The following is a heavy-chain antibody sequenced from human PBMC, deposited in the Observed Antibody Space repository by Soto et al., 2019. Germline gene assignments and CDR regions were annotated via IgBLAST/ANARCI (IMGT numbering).Heavy chain of an antibody. Sequence: PSETLSLTCTVLGGSISSGGSYWSWIRQHPGKGLERIGYIYYSGSTYYNPSLKSRVTISVDTSKNQFSLKLSSVTAADTAVYYCARTRNDYGEAWFDPWGQGTLVTVSS. CDR2: IYYSGST. J-gene: IGHJ5*02. CDR1: GGSISSGGSY. D-gene: IGHD4-17*01. CDR3: ARTRNDYGEAWFDP. V-gene: IGHV4-31*03.